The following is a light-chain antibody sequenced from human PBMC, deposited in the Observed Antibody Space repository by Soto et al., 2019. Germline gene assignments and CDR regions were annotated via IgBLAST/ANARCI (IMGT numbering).Light chain of an antibody. J-gene: IGKJ5*01. V-gene: IGKV1-12*01. CDR3: QQAASFPIT. Sequence: DMQMTQSPSSGSASVGERVTITCRASQGVSTWLAWYQQKPGKAPNLLIYTASSLQSGVPSRFSGSGSGTDFTLTINGLQPEDFATSYCQQAASFPITFGQGTRLEIK. CDR1: QGVSTW. CDR2: TAS.